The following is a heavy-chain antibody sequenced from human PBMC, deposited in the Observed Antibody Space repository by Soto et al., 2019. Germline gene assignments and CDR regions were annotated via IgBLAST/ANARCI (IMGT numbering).Heavy chain of an antibody. CDR1: GGSISSGGYS. D-gene: IGHD2-2*01. Sequence: SETLSLTCAVSGGSISSGGYSRSWIRQPPGKGLEWIGYIYHSGITYDNPSLKSRVTISVYRSKNQFSLKLSSVTDADTAVYSCASGVGYCSSTSCYINWFGPWGKETRVPVSS. V-gene: IGHV4-30-2*01. CDR3: ASGVGYCSSTSCYINWFGP. J-gene: IGHJ5*02. CDR2: IYHSGIT.